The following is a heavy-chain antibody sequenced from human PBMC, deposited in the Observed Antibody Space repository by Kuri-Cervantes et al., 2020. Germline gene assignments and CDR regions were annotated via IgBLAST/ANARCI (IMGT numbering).Heavy chain of an antibody. CDR1: GRSFSGYY. V-gene: IGHV4-34*01. J-gene: IGHJ4*02. Sequence: SETLSLTCAVYGRSFSGYYWSWIRQPPGKGLEWIGEINHSGSTNYNPSLKSRVTISVDTSKNQFSLKLSSVTAADTAVYYCARGRSPFDYWGQGTLVTVSS. CDR3: ARGRSPFDY. CDR2: INHSGST.